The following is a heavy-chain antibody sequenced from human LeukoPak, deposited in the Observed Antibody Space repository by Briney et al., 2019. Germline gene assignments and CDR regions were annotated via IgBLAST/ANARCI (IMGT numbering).Heavy chain of an antibody. Sequence: ASVKVSCEASGYNFNVHYIHWVRQVPGQGLEWMGWISPNNGGTNYAQKFQGRVTMTSDTSITTAYMELSSLKSDDTAMYYCVRIYRGPDYWGQGTLVTVSS. CDR2: ISPNNGGT. V-gene: IGHV1-2*02. J-gene: IGHJ4*02. CDR1: GYNFNVHY. CDR3: VRIYRGPDY. D-gene: IGHD3-16*02.